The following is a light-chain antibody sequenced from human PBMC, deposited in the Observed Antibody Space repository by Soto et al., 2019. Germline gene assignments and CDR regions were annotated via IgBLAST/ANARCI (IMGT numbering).Light chain of an antibody. CDR3: QQAYSFPIT. CDR1: QSISSW. J-gene: IGKJ5*01. V-gene: IGKV1-5*03. CDR2: KAS. Sequence: TQSPSTLSASVGDRVTITCRASQSISSWLAWYQQKPGKAPKLLIYKASSLESGVPSRFSGSGSGTDFTLTINSLQPEDFATYYCQQAYSFPITFGQGTRLEIK.